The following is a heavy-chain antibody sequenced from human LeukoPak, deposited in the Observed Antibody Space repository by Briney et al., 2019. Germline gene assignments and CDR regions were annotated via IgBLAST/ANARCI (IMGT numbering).Heavy chain of an antibody. J-gene: IGHJ4*02. Sequence: GGSLRLSCAASGFTFSSYAMPWVRQAPGEGLEYVSAISSNGGSTYYANSVKGRFTISRDNSKNTLYLQMGSLRAEDMAVYYCARDNLPTGYDILTGYSTFDYWGQGTLVTVSS. CDR2: ISSNGGST. D-gene: IGHD3-9*01. CDR1: GFTFSSYA. CDR3: ARDNLPTGYDILTGYSTFDY. V-gene: IGHV3-64*01.